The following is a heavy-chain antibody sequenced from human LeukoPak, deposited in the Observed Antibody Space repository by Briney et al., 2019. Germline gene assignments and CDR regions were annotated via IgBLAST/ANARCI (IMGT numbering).Heavy chain of an antibody. D-gene: IGHD4-17*01. CDR2: IHYNGNS. Sequence: PSETLSLTCAVSGYSISSGYYWGWVRQSPGKGLEWIGSIHYNGNSYYNPSLKSRVTISVDTSKNQFSLKLSSVTAADTAVYYRASPGFNYGDYPEWFDPWGQGTLVTVSS. J-gene: IGHJ5*02. CDR3: ASPGFNYGDYPEWFDP. V-gene: IGHV4-38-2*01. CDR1: GYSISSGYY.